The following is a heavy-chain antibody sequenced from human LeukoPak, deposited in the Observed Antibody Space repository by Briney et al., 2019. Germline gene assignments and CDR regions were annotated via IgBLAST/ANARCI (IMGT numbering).Heavy chain of an antibody. Sequence: PSETLSLTCTVSGGSISSYYWSWIRQPAGKGLEWIGRIYTSGSTNYNPSLKSRVTMSVDTSKNQFSLKLSPVTAADTAVYYCARDQGGSGPSDYYYYGMDVWGQGTTVTVSS. J-gene: IGHJ6*02. CDR1: GGSISSYY. CDR2: IYTSGST. D-gene: IGHD3-10*01. V-gene: IGHV4-4*07. CDR3: ARDQGGSGPSDYYYYGMDV.